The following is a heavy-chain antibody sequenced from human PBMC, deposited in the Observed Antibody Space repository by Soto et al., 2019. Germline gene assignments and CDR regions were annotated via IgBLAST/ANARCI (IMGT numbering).Heavy chain of an antibody. CDR1: GFTFNTYI. Sequence: GGSLRLSCAASGFTFNTYIMNWVRQAPGAGLEWVSSIGSNGDYIYYADSMKGRFTISRDNAKNSLYLQMSSLRAEDTAVYYCARWGKSSLDYWGQGTLVTVSS. J-gene: IGHJ4*02. V-gene: IGHV3-21*01. D-gene: IGHD6-6*01. CDR3: ARWGKSSLDY. CDR2: IGSNGDYI.